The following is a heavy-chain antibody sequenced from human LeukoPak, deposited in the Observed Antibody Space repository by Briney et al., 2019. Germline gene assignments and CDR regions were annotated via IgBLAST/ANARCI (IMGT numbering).Heavy chain of an antibody. D-gene: IGHD3-10*01. CDR1: GFTVSSNY. CDR3: ARDTFGELDY. Sequence: GGSLRLSCAVSGFTVSSNYMSWVRQARGKGLEWVSVIYTGGTTYYADSVKGRFTISRDNSKNTLYLQMNSLRVEDTAVYYCARDTFGELDYWGQGTLVTVSS. CDR2: IYTGGTT. J-gene: IGHJ4*02. V-gene: IGHV3-66*01.